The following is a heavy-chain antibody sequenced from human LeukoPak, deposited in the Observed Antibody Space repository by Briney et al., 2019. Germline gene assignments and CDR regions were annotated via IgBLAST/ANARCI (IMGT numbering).Heavy chain of an antibody. CDR3: ARGFGELLYNLGY. D-gene: IGHD3-10*01. V-gene: IGHV4-59*01. CDR1: GGSISSYY. J-gene: IGHJ4*02. Sequence: SETLSLTCTVSGGSISSYYWSWIRQPPGKGLEWIGYISYSGSTNYNPSLKSRVTISVDTSKNQFSLKLSSVTAADTAVYYCARGFGELLYNLGYWGQGTLVTVSS. CDR2: ISYSGST.